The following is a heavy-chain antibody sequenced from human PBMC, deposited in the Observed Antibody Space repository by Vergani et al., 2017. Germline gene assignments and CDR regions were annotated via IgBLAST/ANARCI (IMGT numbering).Heavy chain of an antibody. CDR3: ARDQGGSSGFLEYFQH. CDR2: IIPIFGTA. Sequence: QVQLVQSGAEVKKSGSSVKVSCKASGGTFSSYAISWVRQAPGQGLEWMGRIIPIFGTANYAQKFQGRVTITADESTSTAYMELSSLRSEDTAVYYCARDQGGSSGFLEYFQHWGQGTLVTVSS. CDR1: GGTFSSYA. J-gene: IGHJ1*01. V-gene: IGHV1-69*18. D-gene: IGHD3-22*01.